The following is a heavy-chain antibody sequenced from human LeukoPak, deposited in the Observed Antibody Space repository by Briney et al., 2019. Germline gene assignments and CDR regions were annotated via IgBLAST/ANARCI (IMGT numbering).Heavy chain of an antibody. CDR3: ARDPRGVKAILGAFDI. J-gene: IGHJ3*02. CDR2: TYIGGDT. D-gene: IGHD2-21*01. CDR1: GGSISSGSYY. V-gene: IGHV4-61*02. Sequence: PSQTLSLTCTVSGGSISSGSYYWSWIRQPAGKGLEWIGRTYIGGDTNYNPSLKSRVTISLDTSKNQISLRLSSVTAADTAVYYCARDPRGVKAILGAFDIWGQGTTVTVSS.